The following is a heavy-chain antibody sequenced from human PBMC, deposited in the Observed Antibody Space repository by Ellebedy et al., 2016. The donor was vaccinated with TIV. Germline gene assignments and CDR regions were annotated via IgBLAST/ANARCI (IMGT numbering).Heavy chain of an antibody. CDR1: GFTFSSYT. CDR3: ARDLPRGYYDSRRNDNDAFDI. Sequence: GGSLRLSCAASGFTFSSYTMNWVRQAPGKGLEWVSYIGTSTSNMYYADSVKGRFTISRDNAKNSLYLQMNSLRAEDTAVYYCARDLPRGYYDSRRNDNDAFDIWGQGTMVTVS. CDR2: IGTSTSNM. D-gene: IGHD3-22*01. V-gene: IGHV3-48*04. J-gene: IGHJ3*02.